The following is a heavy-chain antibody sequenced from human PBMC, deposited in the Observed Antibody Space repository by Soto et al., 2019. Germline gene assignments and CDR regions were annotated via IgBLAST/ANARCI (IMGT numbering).Heavy chain of an antibody. V-gene: IGHV4-59*01. J-gene: IGHJ4*02. CDR2: IYYSGST. D-gene: IGHD3-9*01. CDR3: ARLDHAGLRYFDWLLGPFDY. CDR1: GGSISSYY. Sequence: PSETLSLTCTVSGGSISSYYWSWIRQPPGKGLEWIGYIYYSGSTNYNPSLKSRVTISVDTSKNQFSLKLSSVTAADTAVYYCARLDHAGLRYFDWLLGPFDYWGQGTLVTVSS.